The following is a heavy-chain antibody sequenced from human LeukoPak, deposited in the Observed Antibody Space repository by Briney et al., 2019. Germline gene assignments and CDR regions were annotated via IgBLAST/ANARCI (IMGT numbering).Heavy chain of an antibody. CDR2: IYSGGGA. Sequence: PGRSLRLSCAASGFTVSSNYMSWVRQAPGKGLEWVSVIYSGGGAYYSDSVKGRFTISRDNSKNTLYLQMNSLRADDTAVYYCARGQWQQLPQHWGQGTLVTVSS. CDR3: ARGQWQQLPQH. J-gene: IGHJ1*01. D-gene: IGHD6-13*01. V-gene: IGHV3-53*01. CDR1: GFTVSSNY.